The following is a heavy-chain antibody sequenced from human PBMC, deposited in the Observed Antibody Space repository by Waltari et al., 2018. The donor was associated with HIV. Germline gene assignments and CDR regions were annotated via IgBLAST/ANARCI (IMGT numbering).Heavy chain of an antibody. CDR3: TKGGGSWIQETHYYKAFDV. Sequence: QLLQSGPETRKPGAAVKISCKASGYDFTSYGITWVRRAPGVGLEWVGWIWAYEGNIEVDRKFKARVSLTTDTSTATACLEGRSLTVDDTATYYCTKGGGSWIQETHYYKAFDVWGHGTTVIV. CDR1: GYDFTSYG. CDR2: IWAYEGNI. D-gene: IGHD5-18*01. V-gene: IGHV1-18*01. J-gene: IGHJ6*02.